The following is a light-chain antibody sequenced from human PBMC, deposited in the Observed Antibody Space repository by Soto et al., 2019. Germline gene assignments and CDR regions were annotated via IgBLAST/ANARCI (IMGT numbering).Light chain of an antibody. CDR2: GAS. J-gene: IGKJ4*01. CDR1: QSVRSNY. CDR3: QQYGSRALT. Sequence: EIVLTQSPGTLALSPGERATLSCRASQSVRSNYLAWYQQKPGQAPRLLIYGASNRATGIPDRFSGSGSGTDFTLTISRLEPEDFAVYYCQQYGSRALTFGGGTKVDIK. V-gene: IGKV3-20*01.